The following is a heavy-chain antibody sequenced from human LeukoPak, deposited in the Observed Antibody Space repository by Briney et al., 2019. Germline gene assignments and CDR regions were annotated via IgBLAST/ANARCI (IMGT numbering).Heavy chain of an antibody. CDR2: LYSGGTT. CDR1: AFSVSSNY. J-gene: IGHJ4*02. Sequence: GGSLRLSCAASAFSVSSNYMSWVRQAPGKGLEWVSILYSGGTTYYADSVKGRFTISRDNSKNTLYLQMNSLRAEDTAVYYCARGYGSGSYGYWGQGTLVTVSS. V-gene: IGHV3-66*01. CDR3: ARGYGSGSYGY. D-gene: IGHD3-10*01.